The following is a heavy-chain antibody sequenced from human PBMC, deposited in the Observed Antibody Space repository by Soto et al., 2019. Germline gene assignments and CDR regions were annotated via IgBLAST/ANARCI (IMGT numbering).Heavy chain of an antibody. V-gene: IGHV3-23*01. D-gene: IGHD6-13*01. CDR3: AREGDKTAAFDY. Sequence: EVQVLESGGVLVQPGGSLRLSCVAPGLIFSNYAMSWVRQALGKGLEWVSGISGSGGSPHYADSAKGRFTISRDNSKNTLFLQMNTLRAEDTAVYYCAREGDKTAAFDYWGQGTLVTVSS. CDR2: ISGSGGSP. CDR1: GLIFSNYA. J-gene: IGHJ4*02.